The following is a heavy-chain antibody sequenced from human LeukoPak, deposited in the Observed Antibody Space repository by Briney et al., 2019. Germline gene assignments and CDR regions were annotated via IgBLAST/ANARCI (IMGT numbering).Heavy chain of an antibody. Sequence: RASVKVSCKASGYTFTSYGISWVRQAPGQGLEWMGWISAYNGNTNYAQKLQGRVTMTTDTSTSTAYMELRSLRSDDTAVYYCARDLGDTLTCYDFWSGSKNYYFDYWGQGTLVTVSS. CDR1: GYTFTSYG. D-gene: IGHD3-3*01. CDR2: ISAYNGNT. CDR3: ARDLGDTLTCYDFWSGSKNYYFDY. V-gene: IGHV1-18*01. J-gene: IGHJ4*02.